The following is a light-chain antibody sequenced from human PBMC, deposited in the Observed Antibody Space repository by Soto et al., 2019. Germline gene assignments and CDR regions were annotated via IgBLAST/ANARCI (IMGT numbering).Light chain of an antibody. J-gene: IGKJ4*01. CDR1: QGIRSA. Sequence: AIQLTQSPSSLSASVGDRVTITCRASQGIRSALAWYQQRPGKAPKFLIYDASSLESGVPSRFSGSGSGTDLTLTISSLQPEDFATYYCQQFNSFPLTFGGGTKVEIK. CDR2: DAS. V-gene: IGKV1-13*02. CDR3: QQFNSFPLT.